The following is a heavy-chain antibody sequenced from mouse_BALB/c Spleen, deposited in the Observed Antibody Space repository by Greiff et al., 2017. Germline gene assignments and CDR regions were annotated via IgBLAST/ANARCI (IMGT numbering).Heavy chain of an antibody. V-gene: IGHV5-6-5*01. Sequence: EVQLVESGGGLVKPGGSLKLSCAASGFTFSSYAMSWARQTPEKRLEWVASISSGGSTYYPDSVKGRFTISRDNARNILYLQMSSLRSEDTAMYYCARGYDGYSRAMDYWGQGTSVTVSS. J-gene: IGHJ4*01. CDR2: ISSGGST. CDR1: GFTFSSYA. CDR3: ARGYDGYSRAMDY. D-gene: IGHD2-3*01.